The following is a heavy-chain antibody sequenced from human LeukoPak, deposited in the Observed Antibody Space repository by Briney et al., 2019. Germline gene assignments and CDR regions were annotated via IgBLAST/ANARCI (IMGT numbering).Heavy chain of an antibody. J-gene: IGHJ3*02. CDR3: ARDLRVVSNWDAFDI. CDR1: GFTFSDYY. D-gene: IGHD4-11*01. CDR2: ISSSGSTI. V-gene: IGHV3-11*01. Sequence: KSGGSLRLSCAASGFTFSDYYMSWIRQAPGKGLEWVSYISSSGSTIYYANSVKGRFTISRDNAKNSLYLQMNSLRAEDTAVYYCARDLRVVSNWDAFDIWGQGTMVTVSS.